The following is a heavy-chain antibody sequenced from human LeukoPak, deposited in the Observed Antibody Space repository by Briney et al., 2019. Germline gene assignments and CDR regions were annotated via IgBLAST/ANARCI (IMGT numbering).Heavy chain of an antibody. CDR3: AREYIVVVPAAIYRYDYYRICV. CDR2: ISAYNGNT. J-gene: IGHJ6*01. CDR1: GYTFTSYG. V-gene: IGHV1-18*01. Sequence: SVTVSCKASGYTFTSYGISWVRQAPGQGLEWMGWISAYNGNTNYAQKLQGRDTMIRDTSTSTAYMEQRRLRSDDTAVYYYAREYIVVVPAAIYRYDYYRICVWGQGTTGNVS. D-gene: IGHD2-2*01.